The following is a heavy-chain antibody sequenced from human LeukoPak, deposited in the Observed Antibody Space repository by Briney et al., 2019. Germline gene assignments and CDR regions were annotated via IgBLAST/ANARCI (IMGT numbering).Heavy chain of an antibody. CDR1: GGSFSGYY. D-gene: IGHD4-17*01. CDR2: INHSGST. V-gene: IGHV4-34*01. J-gene: IGHJ4*02. CDR3: ARRAVTFDY. Sequence: SETLSLTCAVYGGSFSGYYWSWIRQPPGKGLEWIGEINHSGSTNYNPSLKSRVTISVDTSKNQFSLKQSSVTAADTAVYYCARRAVTFDYWGQGTLVTVSS.